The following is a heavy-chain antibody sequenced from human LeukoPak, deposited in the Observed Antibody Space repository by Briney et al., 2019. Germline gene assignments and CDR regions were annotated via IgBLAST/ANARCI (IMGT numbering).Heavy chain of an antibody. CDR3: AREAQYYYDSSGYYSH. V-gene: IGHV3-33*01. D-gene: IGHD3-22*01. CDR1: GFTFSSYG. J-gene: IGHJ4*02. Sequence: PGGSLRLSCAASGFTFSSYGMHWVRQAPGKGLEGVAVIWYDGSNKYYADSVKGRFTISRDNSKNTLYLQMNSLRAEDTAVYYCAREAQYYYDSSGYYSHWGQGTLVTVSS. CDR2: IWYDGSNK.